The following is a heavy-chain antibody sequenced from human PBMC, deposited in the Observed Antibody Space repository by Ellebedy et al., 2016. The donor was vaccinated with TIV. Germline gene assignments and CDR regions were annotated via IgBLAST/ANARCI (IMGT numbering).Heavy chain of an antibody. V-gene: IGHV3-74*03. CDR2: INGDGSST. CDR3: ARVRGGGAVAGDVFDL. Sequence: PGGSLRLSCEASGYTFSGYCLPWVLQAPGKVLVWVSRINGDGSSTTYADSVKGRFTISRDDAEKTLYLQMNSLRDEDTAVYYCARVRGGGAVAGDVFDLWGQGTMVIVSS. D-gene: IGHD6-19*01. CDR1: GYTFSGYC. J-gene: IGHJ3*01.